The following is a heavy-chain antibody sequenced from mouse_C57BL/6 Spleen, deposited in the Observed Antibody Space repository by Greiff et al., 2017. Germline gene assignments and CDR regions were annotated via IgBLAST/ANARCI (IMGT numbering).Heavy chain of an antibody. J-gene: IGHJ1*03. Sequence: QVQLQQSGPELVKPGASVKISCKASGYAFSSSWMNWVKQRPGKGLEWIGRIYPGDGDTNSNGKFKGKATLTADKSSSTAYMQLSSLTSEDSAVYFCARSYYDYDEGYFDVWGTGTTVTVSS. V-gene: IGHV1-82*01. CDR1: GYAFSSSW. D-gene: IGHD2-4*01. CDR3: ARSYYDYDEGYFDV. CDR2: IYPGDGDT.